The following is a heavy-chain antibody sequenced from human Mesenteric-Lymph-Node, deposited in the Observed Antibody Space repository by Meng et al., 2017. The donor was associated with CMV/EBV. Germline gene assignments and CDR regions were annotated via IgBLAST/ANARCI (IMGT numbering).Heavy chain of an antibody. CDR1: GVSISRYF. J-gene: IGHJ6*02. CDR3: ARDTYYYGLDV. Sequence: SETLSLTCSVSGVSISRYFWNWIRQSPGKGLEWIGYVSFAGTTYNPSLKSRVTISEDTSKNQFSLKLTSVTAADTAVYYCARDTYYYGLDVWGQGTTVTVSS. V-gene: IGHV4-59*01. CDR2: VSFAGT.